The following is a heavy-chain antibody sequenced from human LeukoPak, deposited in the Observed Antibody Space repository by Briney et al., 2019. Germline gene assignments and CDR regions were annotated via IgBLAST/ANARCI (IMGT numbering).Heavy chain of an antibody. V-gene: IGHV1-2*02. CDR1: GYTFTGYY. CDR3: ARDNSMEDTAWWFDP. J-gene: IGHJ5*02. D-gene: IGHD1-1*01. CDR2: INPNSGGT. Sequence: GESLKISCKASGYTFTGYYMHWVRQAPGQGLEWMGWINPNSGGTNYAQKFQGRVTMTRDMSTTTDYMELSSLRSEDTAVYYCARDNSMEDTAWWFDPWGQGTLVTVSS.